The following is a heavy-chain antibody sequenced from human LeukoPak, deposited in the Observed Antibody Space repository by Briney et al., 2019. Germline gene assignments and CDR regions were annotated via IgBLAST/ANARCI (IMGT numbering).Heavy chain of an antibody. CDR3: ARSSISSSYTY. CDR2: IDDSSGAI. J-gene: IGHJ4*02. Sequence: GRSLRLSCEASGFTFGDYGMNWVRQSPGKGLEWISYIDDSSGAIYYADSVKGRFAISRDNAKNSLYLQMNSLRAEDTAVYYCARSSISSSYTYWGQGTLVTVSS. D-gene: IGHD2-2*02. V-gene: IGHV3-48*04. CDR1: GFTFGDYG.